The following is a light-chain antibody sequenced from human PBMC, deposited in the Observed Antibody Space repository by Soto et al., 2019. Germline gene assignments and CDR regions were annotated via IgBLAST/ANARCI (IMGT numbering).Light chain of an antibody. J-gene: IGKJ1*01. CDR3: QKYDSAPR. Sequence: DIQMTQSPSSLSASVRDRVTITCRASQGISNYLAWYQQKPGKVPKLLIYAASTLQSGVPSRFSGGGSGTDFTLTISSLQPEDVTTCYCQKYDSAPRFGQGTKVEIK. V-gene: IGKV1-27*01. CDR2: AAS. CDR1: QGISNY.